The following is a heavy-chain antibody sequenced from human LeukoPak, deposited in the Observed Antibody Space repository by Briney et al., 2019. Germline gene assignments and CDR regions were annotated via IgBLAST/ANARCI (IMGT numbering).Heavy chain of an antibody. Sequence: GGSLRLSCAASGFTFSSYAMSWVRQAPGKGLEWVSVIYSGGSTYYADSVKGRFTISRHNSKNTLYLQMNSLRAEDTAVYYCAGEGYSYGYDAFDIWGQGTMVTVSS. CDR3: AGEGYSYGYDAFDI. CDR1: GFTFSSYA. V-gene: IGHV3-53*04. J-gene: IGHJ3*02. D-gene: IGHD5-18*01. CDR2: IYSGGST.